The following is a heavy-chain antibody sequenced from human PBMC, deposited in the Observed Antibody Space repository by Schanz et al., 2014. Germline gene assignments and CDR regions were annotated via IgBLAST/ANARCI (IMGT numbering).Heavy chain of an antibody. CDR3: ARDMLRRYGALEI. V-gene: IGHV3-11*06. CDR1: GFTFSDYC. CDR2: VSSNNIYT. Sequence: QVQLVESGGGLVKPGGSLRLSCAASGFTFSDYCMVWIRQAPGKGLEWVSYVSSNNIYTKYADSVRGRFTISRDNAKNSLFLQMNSLRADDTAVYYCARDMLRRYGALEIWGRGTMVTVSS. J-gene: IGHJ3*02. D-gene: IGHD2-8*01.